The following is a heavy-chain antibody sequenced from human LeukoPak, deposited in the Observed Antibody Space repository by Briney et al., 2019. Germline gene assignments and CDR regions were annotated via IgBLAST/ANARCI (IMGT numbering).Heavy chain of an antibody. Sequence: GGSLRLSCAASGFTFSSYWMSWVRQAPGKGLEWVANIKQDGSEKYYVDSVKGRFTISRDNAKDSLYLQMNSLRAEDTAVYYCAELGITMIGGVWGKGTTVTISS. CDR2: IKQDGSEK. CDR3: AELGITMIGGV. D-gene: IGHD3-10*02. CDR1: GFTFSSYW. J-gene: IGHJ6*04. V-gene: IGHV3-7*01.